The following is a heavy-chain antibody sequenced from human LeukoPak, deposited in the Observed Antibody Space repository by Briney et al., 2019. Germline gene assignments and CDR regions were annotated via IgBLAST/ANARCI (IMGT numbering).Heavy chain of an antibody. V-gene: IGHV4-39*01. CDR1: GGSISSSSYY. Sequence: SETLSLTCTVSGGSISSSSYYWGWIRQPPGKGLEWIGSIYYSGSTHYNPSLKSRVTISVDTSKNQFSLMLSSVTAADTAVYYCARQSSSWGRGDAFDIWGQGTMVTVSS. CDR2: IYYSGST. J-gene: IGHJ3*02. CDR3: ARQSSSWGRGDAFDI. D-gene: IGHD3-16*01.